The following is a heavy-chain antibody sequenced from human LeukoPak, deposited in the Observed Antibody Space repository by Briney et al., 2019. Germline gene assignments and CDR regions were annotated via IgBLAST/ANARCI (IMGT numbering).Heavy chain of an antibody. CDR1: GFTFSSYS. CDR3: ARDTGLEVRGVITYYYYYGMDV. V-gene: IGHV3-21*01. CDR2: ISSSSSYI. Sequence: PGGSLRLSCAASGFTFSSYSMIWVRQAPGKGLEWVSSISSSSSYIYYADSVKGRFTISRDNAKNSLYLQMNSLRAEDTAVYYCARDTGLEVRGVITYYYYYGMDVWGKGTTVTVSS. J-gene: IGHJ6*04. D-gene: IGHD3-10*01.